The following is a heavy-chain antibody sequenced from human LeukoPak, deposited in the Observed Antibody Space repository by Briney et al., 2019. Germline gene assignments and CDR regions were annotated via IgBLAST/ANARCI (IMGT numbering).Heavy chain of an antibody. V-gene: IGHV3-21*01. D-gene: IGHD7-27*01. CDR1: GFTFSSYS. CDR2: ISSSSSYI. Sequence: EGSLRLSCAASGFTFSSYSMNWVRQAPGKGLEWVSSISSSSSYIYYADSVKGRFTISRDNAKNSLYLQMNSLRAEDTAVYYCARSGDGNAFDIWGQGTMVTVSS. CDR3: ARSGDGNAFDI. J-gene: IGHJ3*02.